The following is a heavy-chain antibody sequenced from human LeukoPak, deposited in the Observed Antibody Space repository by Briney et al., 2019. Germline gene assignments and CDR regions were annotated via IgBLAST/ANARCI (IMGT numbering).Heavy chain of an antibody. Sequence: SETLSLTCTVSGGSISSYYWSWIRQPPGKGLEWIGYIYYSGSTNYNPSLKSRVTISVDTSKNQFSLKLSSVTAADTAVYYCARGGAIAGTAFDPWGQGTLVTVSS. CDR2: IYYSGST. CDR1: GGSISSYY. J-gene: IGHJ5*02. CDR3: ARGGAIAGTAFDP. V-gene: IGHV4-59*12. D-gene: IGHD6-13*01.